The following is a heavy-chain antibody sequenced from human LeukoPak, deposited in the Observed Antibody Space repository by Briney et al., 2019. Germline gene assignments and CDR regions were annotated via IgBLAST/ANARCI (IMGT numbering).Heavy chain of an antibody. Sequence: SVKVSCKASGGTFSSYAISWVRQAPGQGLEWMGGIIPIFGTTNYAQKFQGRVTITTDESTSTAYMELSSLRSEDTAVYYCARTAGELRIWSDPWGQGTLVTVSS. CDR2: IIPIFGTT. J-gene: IGHJ5*02. V-gene: IGHV1-69*05. CDR1: GGTFSSYA. D-gene: IGHD1-7*01. CDR3: ARTAGELRIWSDP.